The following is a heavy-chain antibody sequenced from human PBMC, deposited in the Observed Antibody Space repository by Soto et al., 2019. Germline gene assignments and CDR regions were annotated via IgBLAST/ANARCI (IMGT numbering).Heavy chain of an antibody. V-gene: IGHV1-69*05. CDR2: IIPIFGTA. Sequence: SVKVSCKASGGTFSSYAISWVRQAPGQGLEWMGGIIPIFGTASYAQKFQGRVTMTRDASTSTAYMELSSLRSEDTAVYYCARGLPSGYDFWSGYFMARSYYYYMDVWGKGTTVTVSS. D-gene: IGHD3-3*01. J-gene: IGHJ6*03. CDR1: GGTFSSYA. CDR3: ARGLPSGYDFWSGYFMARSYYYYMDV.